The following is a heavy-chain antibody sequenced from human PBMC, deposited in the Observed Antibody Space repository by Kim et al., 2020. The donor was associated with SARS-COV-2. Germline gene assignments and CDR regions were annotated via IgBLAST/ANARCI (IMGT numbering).Heavy chain of an antibody. CDR1: GFTFNMYA. V-gene: IGHV3-64D*06. J-gene: IGHJ4*02. CDR2: ISNNGGST. D-gene: IGHD3-10*01. CDR3: VKTTMVRGGVFDY. Sequence: GGSLRLSCSASGFTFNMYAMHWVRQTPGKGLEDVSAISNNGGSTDYADSVRGRFTISRDNSKNTLYLQMSSLRAEDTAVYYCVKTTMVRGGVFDYWGQGTLVTVSS.